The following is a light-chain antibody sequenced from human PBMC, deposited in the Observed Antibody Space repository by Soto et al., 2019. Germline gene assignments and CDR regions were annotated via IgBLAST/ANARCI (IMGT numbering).Light chain of an antibody. V-gene: IGLV2-14*01. Sequence: QSALTQPASVSGSPGQSITISCTGTSSDVGGYNYVSWYQQHPGKAPKLMSYDVSNRPSGVSNRFSGSKSGNTASLTISGLQAEDEADYYCSSYTSSSTLDVVFGGGTKLTVI. CDR3: SSYTSSSTLDVV. CDR1: SSDVGGYNY. J-gene: IGLJ2*01. CDR2: DVS.